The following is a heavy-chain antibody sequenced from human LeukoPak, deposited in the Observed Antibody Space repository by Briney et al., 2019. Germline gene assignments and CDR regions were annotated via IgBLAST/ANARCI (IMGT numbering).Heavy chain of an antibody. CDR2: INSDGRST. D-gene: IGHD2-15*01. CDR1: GFTFSSYW. Sequence: GGSLRLSCAASGFTFSSYWMHCVRHAPGKGLVWVSRINSDGRSTSYADSVKGRFTISRDNAKNTLYLQMNSQRVEDTAVYYCARDQLYCSGGICYFDYWGQGTLVTVSS. CDR3: ARDQLYCSGGICYFDY. J-gene: IGHJ4*02. V-gene: IGHV3-74*01.